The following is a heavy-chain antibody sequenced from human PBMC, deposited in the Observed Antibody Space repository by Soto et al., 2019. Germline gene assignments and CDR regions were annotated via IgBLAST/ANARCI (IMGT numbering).Heavy chain of an antibody. J-gene: IGHJ6*02. CDR1: GGTFSNYA. CDR3: ARVTLGVGVNIYIKYYYGMDV. Sequence: QVQLVQSGAEVKKPGSSVKVSCEASGGTFSNYAITWVRQAPGQGLEWMGGFIPLFGTADYAQKFQGRVTITADESTKKAYMELSSLRSEDTAVYYCARVTLGVGVNIYIKYYYGMDVWGQGTTVTVSS. D-gene: IGHD3-10*01. CDR2: FIPLFGTA. V-gene: IGHV1-69*01.